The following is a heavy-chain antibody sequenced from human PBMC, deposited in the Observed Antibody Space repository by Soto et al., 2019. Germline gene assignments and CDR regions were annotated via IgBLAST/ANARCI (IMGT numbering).Heavy chain of an antibody. CDR3: ARDTYSGYDFGL. D-gene: IGHD5-12*01. J-gene: IGHJ5*02. CDR1: GASVAGGSYY. V-gene: IGHV4-30-4*01. Sequence: QVQLRESGPGLVKPSQTLSLTCSVSGASVAGGSYYWSWVRQPPGQGLEWIGYIPSRGRPFYNPSLTSRGTISADTSKNQLSLTLTSMTAADTAVYYCARDTYSGYDFGLWGQGTLVTVSS. CDR2: IPSRGRP.